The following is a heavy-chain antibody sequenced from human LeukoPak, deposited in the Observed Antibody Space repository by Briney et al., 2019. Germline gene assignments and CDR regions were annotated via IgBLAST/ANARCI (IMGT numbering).Heavy chain of an antibody. D-gene: IGHD5-18*01. CDR2: INPNSGGT. V-gene: IGHV1-2*02. J-gene: IGHJ3*02. CDR1: GYTFTGYY. Sequence: GASVKVSCKASGYTFTGYYMHWVRQAPGQGLGWMGWINPNSGGTNYAQKFQGRVTMTRDTSISTAYMELSRLRSDDTAVYYCAGEGGGDTAMVDAFDIWGQGTMVTVSS. CDR3: AGEGGGDTAMVDAFDI.